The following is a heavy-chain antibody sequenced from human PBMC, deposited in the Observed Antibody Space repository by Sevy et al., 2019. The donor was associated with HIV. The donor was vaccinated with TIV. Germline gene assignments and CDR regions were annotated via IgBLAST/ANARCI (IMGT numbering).Heavy chain of an antibody. J-gene: IGHJ4*02. CDR2: ISHDGGTQ. CDR1: GFSFSRYG. D-gene: IGHD4-17*01. V-gene: IGHV3-30*18. CDR3: AKDLFGDYCLRSVDY. Sequence: GGSLRLSCAASGFSFSRYGIHWVRQAPGRGLEWVAVISHDGGTQYYADSVKGRFTVSRDNSKYTAYLEMDSLSTEDTAVYFSAKDLFGDYCLRSVDYWGQGALVTVSS.